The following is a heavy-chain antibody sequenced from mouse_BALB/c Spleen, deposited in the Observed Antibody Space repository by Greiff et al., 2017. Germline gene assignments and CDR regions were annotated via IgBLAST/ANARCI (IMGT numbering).Heavy chain of an antibody. CDR2: ISYDGSN. Sequence: EVQVVESGPGLVKPSQSLSLTCSVTGYSITSGYYWNWIRQFPGNKLEWMGYISYDGSNNYNPSLKNRISITRDTSKNQFFLKLNSVTTEDTATYYCARDDGYFDYWGQGTTLTVSS. J-gene: IGHJ2*01. D-gene: IGHD2-3*01. CDR3: ARDDGYFDY. V-gene: IGHV3-6*02. CDR1: GYSITSGYY.